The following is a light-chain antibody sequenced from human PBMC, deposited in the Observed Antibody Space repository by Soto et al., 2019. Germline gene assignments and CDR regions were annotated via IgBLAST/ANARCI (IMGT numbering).Light chain of an antibody. CDR1: QSISSN. CDR3: QQYNVWPLT. CDR2: LAS. V-gene: IGKV3-15*01. Sequence: EIVMTQSPATLSVSPGERATLSCRASQSISSNLAWYQQKPGQTPKLLIYLASTRATGIPARFSGGGSGTEFTLTNSSLQSEDFAVYYCQQYNVWPLTFGGGTKVEFK. J-gene: IGKJ4*01.